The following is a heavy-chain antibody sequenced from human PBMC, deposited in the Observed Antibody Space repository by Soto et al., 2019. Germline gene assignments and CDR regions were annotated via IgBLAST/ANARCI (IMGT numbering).Heavy chain of an antibody. J-gene: IGHJ4*02. Sequence: QVQLQESGPGLVKPSQTLSLTCTVSGGSISSGDYYWTWIRQPPGKGLEWIGYIFYSESTYYNPSLKSRVTISGDTSKNQFSPKLSSVTAADTAVYYCASEPTIGVLDSRGQGILVTVSS. D-gene: IGHD1-1*01. CDR2: IFYSEST. CDR3: ASEPTIGVLDS. V-gene: IGHV4-30-4*08. CDR1: GGSISSGDYY.